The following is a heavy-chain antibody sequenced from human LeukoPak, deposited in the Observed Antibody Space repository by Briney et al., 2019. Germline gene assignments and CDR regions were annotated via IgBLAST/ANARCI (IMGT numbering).Heavy chain of an antibody. V-gene: IGHV1-18*01. CDR2: ISAYNGNT. Sequence: ASVKVSCTASGYTFTSYGISWVRQAPGQGLEWMGWISAYNGNTNYAQKLQGRVTMTTDTSTSTAYMELRSLRSDDTAVYYCARAPYYDFWSGYYPRGGYYYYMDVWGKGTTVTVSS. J-gene: IGHJ6*03. CDR3: ARAPYYDFWSGYYPRGGYYYYMDV. D-gene: IGHD3-3*01. CDR1: GYTFTSYG.